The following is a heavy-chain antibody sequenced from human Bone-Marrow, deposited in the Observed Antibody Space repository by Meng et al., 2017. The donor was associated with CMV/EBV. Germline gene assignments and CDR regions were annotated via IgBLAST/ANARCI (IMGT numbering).Heavy chain of an antibody. CDR2: ISAYNGNT. D-gene: IGHD3-10*01. J-gene: IGHJ4*02. CDR1: GYTFTSYG. Sequence: ASVNVSCKASGYTFTSYGISWVRQAPGQGLEWMGWISAYNGNTNYAQKLQGRVTMTRDRSMSTAYMELSSLRSEDTAMYYCAGGLRGPTYFDYWGQGTLVTVSS. V-gene: IGHV1-18*01. CDR3: AGGLRGPTYFDY.